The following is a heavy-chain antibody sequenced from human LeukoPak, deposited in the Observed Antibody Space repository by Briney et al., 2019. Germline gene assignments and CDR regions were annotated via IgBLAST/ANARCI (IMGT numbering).Heavy chain of an antibody. CDR3: ARHSRGYDILTGYLFASVDY. J-gene: IGHJ4*02. CDR2: INHSGST. Sequence: PSETLSLTCAVYGGSFSGYYWSWIRQPPGKGLEWIGEINHSGSTNYNPSLKSRVTISEDTSKNQFSLKLSSVTAADTAVYYCARHSRGYDILTGYLFASVDYWGQGTLVTVSS. D-gene: IGHD3-9*01. CDR1: GGSFSGYY. V-gene: IGHV4-34*01.